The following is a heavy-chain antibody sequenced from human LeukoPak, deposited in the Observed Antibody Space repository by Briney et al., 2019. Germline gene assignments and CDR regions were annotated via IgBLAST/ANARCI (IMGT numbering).Heavy chain of an antibody. CDR3: ARRGQLVLVYFDY. J-gene: IGHJ4*02. V-gene: IGHV3-48*03. Sequence: PGGSLRLSCAASGFTFSSYEMNWVRQAPGKGLEWVSYISSSGSTIYYADSVKGRFTTSRDNAKNSLYLQMNSLRAEDTAVYYCARRGQLVLVYFDYWGQGTLVTVSS. CDR2: ISSSGSTI. CDR1: GFTFSSYE. D-gene: IGHD6-6*01.